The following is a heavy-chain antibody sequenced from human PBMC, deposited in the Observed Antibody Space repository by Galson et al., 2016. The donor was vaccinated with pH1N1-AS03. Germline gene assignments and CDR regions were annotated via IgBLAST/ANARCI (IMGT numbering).Heavy chain of an antibody. CDR3: AKSPGYCSAGSCSDQGYFDS. D-gene: IGHD2-15*01. Sequence: SLRLSCAASGFTFSSFSMIWVRQAPGKGLEWISYISSSGETIFYGDSVKGRFTISREDAKNSLYLQMNSLRAEDTAVYYCAKSPGYCSAGSCSDQGYFDSWGQGTLVTVSS. V-gene: IGHV3-48*01. CDR2: ISSSGETI. CDR1: GFTFSSFS. J-gene: IGHJ4*02.